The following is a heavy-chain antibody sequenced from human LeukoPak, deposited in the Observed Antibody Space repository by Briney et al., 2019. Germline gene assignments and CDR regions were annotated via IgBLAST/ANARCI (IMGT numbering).Heavy chain of an antibody. V-gene: IGHV3-74*01. CDR1: GFTFITYW. J-gene: IGHJ6*03. CDR2: INSDGSST. CDR3: APSGYYYYMDV. D-gene: IGHD2-15*01. Sequence: PGGPLRLSCAASGFTFITYWMHWVRQAPGKGLVWVSRINSDGSSTTYADSVKGRFTISRDNANNTLYLQMNSLRAEDTAVYYCAPSGYYYYMDVWGKGTTVTISS.